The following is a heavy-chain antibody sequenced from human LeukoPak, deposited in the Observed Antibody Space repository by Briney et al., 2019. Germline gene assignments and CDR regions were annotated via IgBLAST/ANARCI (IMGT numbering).Heavy chain of an antibody. Sequence: EASVTVSCRASGGTFSSYAISWVRPAPGQGLEWMGGIIPIFGTANYAQKFQGRVTITADESTSTAYMELSSLRSEDTAVYYCARDLGYCTNGVCHTRFDYWGQGTLVAVSS. D-gene: IGHD2-8*01. CDR2: IIPIFGTA. V-gene: IGHV1-69*13. CDR1: GGTFSSYA. J-gene: IGHJ4*02. CDR3: ARDLGYCTNGVCHTRFDY.